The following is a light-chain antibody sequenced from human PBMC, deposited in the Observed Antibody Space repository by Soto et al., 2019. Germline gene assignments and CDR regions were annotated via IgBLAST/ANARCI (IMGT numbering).Light chain of an antibody. CDR1: SSNIGSNY. J-gene: IGLJ1*01. CDR2: INN. Sequence: QSVLTQPPSASGTPGQRFTISCSGSSSNIGSNYVYWYQQLPGTAPKLLIYINNHRPSGVPDRFSCYKSCTSASLAISGLRSEDEADYYCAAWDDSLSGLYVFGTGTKVTVL. CDR3: AAWDDSLSGLYV. V-gene: IGLV1-47*02.